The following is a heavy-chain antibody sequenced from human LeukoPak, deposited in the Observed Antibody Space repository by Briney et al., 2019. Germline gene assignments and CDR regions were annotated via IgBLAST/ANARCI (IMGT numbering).Heavy chain of an antibody. Sequence: GGSLRLSCAAPGFTFSSYSMKWVRQAPGKGLEWVSSISSSSSYIYYADSVKGRFTISRDNAKNSLYLQMNSLRAEDTAVYYCARGSGYYYDNSGVDYWGQGTLVTVSS. CDR1: GFTFSSYS. CDR3: ARGSGYYYDNSGVDY. D-gene: IGHD3-22*01. V-gene: IGHV3-21*01. CDR2: ISSSSSYI. J-gene: IGHJ4*02.